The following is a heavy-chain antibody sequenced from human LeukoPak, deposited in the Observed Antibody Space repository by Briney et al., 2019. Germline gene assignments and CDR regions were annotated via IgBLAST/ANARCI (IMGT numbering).Heavy chain of an antibody. CDR1: GFTFSTYS. CDR3: TRAIYDSSGSGDH. CDR2: ISSTGSTI. V-gene: IGHV3-48*02. D-gene: IGHD3-22*01. Sequence: PGGSLRLSCVASGFTFSTYSMNWVRQAPGKGLEWVSYISSTGSTIYFADSVKGRFTISRDNAKYSLYLQMNSLRDEDTAVYYCTRAIYDSSGSGDHWGQGTLVTVSS. J-gene: IGHJ4*02.